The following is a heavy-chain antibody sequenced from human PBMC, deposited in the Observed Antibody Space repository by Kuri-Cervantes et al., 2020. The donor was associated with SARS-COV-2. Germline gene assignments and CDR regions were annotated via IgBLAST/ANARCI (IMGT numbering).Heavy chain of an antibody. J-gene: IGHJ6*03. CDR1: GFTFSSYW. CDR3: ARDPLDFWSAHYYYYMDV. D-gene: IGHD3-3*01. V-gene: IGHV3-74*01. CDR2: INSDGSST. Sequence: ETLSLTCAASGFTFSSYWMHWVRQAPGKGLVWVSRINSDGSSTSYADSVKGRFTISRDNAKNTLYLQMNSLRAGDTAVYYCARDPLDFWSAHYYYYMDVWGKGTTVTVSS.